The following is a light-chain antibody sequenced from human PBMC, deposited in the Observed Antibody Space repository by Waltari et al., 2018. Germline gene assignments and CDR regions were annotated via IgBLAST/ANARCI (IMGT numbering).Light chain of an antibody. J-gene: IGKJ1*01. Sequence: DIVMTQSPASLAVSLGERATINCKSSQSVLYSSNNKNYLLCYQQKPGQPPKLLIYWASTRESGVPDRFSGSGSGTAFTLTISSLQAEDVAVYYCQQYYSTPWAFGQGTKVEIK. CDR3: QQYYSTPWA. V-gene: IGKV4-1*01. CDR1: QSVLYSSNNKNY. CDR2: WAS.